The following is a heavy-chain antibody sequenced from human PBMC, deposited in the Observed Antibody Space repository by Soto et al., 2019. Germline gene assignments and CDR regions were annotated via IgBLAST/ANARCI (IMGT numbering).Heavy chain of an antibody. Sequence: PGGSLRLSCAASGFTFSSYAMHWVRQAPGKGLEWVAVISYDGSNKYYADSVKGRFTISRDNSKNTLYLQMNSLRAEDTSVYYCARHWTHGKWQRPTRGYYYGMHVCGQGHTVTFSS. CDR1: GFTFSSYA. D-gene: IGHD1-26*01. CDR2: ISYDGSNK. V-gene: IGHV3-30-3*01. J-gene: IGHJ6*01. CDR3: ARHWTHGKWQRPTRGYYYGMHV.